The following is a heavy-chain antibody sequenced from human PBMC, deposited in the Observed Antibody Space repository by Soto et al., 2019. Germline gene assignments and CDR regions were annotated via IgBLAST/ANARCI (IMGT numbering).Heavy chain of an antibody. D-gene: IGHD4-17*01. V-gene: IGHV4-31*03. J-gene: IGHJ4*02. CDR3: ARGRPGVTTGPPLLPPDC. CDR1: GGSISSGGYY. CDR2: IHSSGST. Sequence: SSETLSLTCTVSGGSISSGGYYWSWIRQHPGKGLEWIGYIHSSGSTYYNPSLKSRVTISVDTSKNQFYLKLSSVTAADTAVYYCARGRPGVTTGPPLLPPDCWGQGTLVTVSS.